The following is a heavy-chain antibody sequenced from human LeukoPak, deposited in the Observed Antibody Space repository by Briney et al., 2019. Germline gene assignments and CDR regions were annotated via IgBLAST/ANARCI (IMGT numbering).Heavy chain of an antibody. V-gene: IGHV3-30*18. J-gene: IGHJ4*02. Sequence: GRSLRLSCAASGFTFSSYGMHWVRQAPGKGLEWVAVISYDGSNKNYADSVKGRFTISRDNSKNTLYLQMNSLRAEDTAVYYCAKGADSRGAIDDYWGQGTLVTVSS. D-gene: IGHD3-22*01. CDR2: ISYDGSNK. CDR3: AKGADSRGAIDDY. CDR1: GFTFSSYG.